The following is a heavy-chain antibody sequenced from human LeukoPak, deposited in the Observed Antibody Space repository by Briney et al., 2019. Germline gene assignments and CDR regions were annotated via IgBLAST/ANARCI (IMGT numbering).Heavy chain of an antibody. Sequence: GESLQISCKASGYSFTSYWIGWVRQVPGKGLEWVGIIYPDDSDTRYSPTFQGQVTISADKSISTAYLQWSSLAASDTAMYYCVRYYDISGPEGSRGNFFDYWGQGTLVAVSS. V-gene: IGHV5-51*01. CDR2: IYPDDSDT. CDR3: VRYYDISGPEGSRGNFFDY. J-gene: IGHJ4*02. D-gene: IGHD3-22*01. CDR1: GYSFTSYW.